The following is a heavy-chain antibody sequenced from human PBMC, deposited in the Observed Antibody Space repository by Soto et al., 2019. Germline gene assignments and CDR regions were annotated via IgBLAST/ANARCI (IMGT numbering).Heavy chain of an antibody. D-gene: IGHD3-22*01. CDR1: GYTFTSYG. V-gene: IGHV1-18*01. Sequence: ASVKVSCKASGYTFTSYGISWVRQAPGQGLEWMGWISAYNGNTNYAQKLQGRVTMTRDTSTSTVYMELSSLRSEDTAVYYCARDYRVGVVAPYGMDVWGQGTTVTVSS. CDR3: ARDYRVGVVAPYGMDV. J-gene: IGHJ6*02. CDR2: ISAYNGNT.